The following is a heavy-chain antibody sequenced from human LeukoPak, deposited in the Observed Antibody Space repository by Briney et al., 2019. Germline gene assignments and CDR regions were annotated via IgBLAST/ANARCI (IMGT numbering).Heavy chain of an antibody. D-gene: IGHD3-22*01. CDR1: GGSIRGSC. Sequence: SETLSLTCTVSGGSIRGSCWSWIRQSPGKGLEWIGYIYYSGSTYYNPSLKSRVTISVDTSKNQFSLKLSSVTAADTAVYYCARVPYYYDSSGYPVGNWFDPWGQGTLVTVSS. CDR2: IYYSGST. J-gene: IGHJ5*02. V-gene: IGHV4-30-4*01. CDR3: ARVPYYYDSSGYPVGNWFDP.